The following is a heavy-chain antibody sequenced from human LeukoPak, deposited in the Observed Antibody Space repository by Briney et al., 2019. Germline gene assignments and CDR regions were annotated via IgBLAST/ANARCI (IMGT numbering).Heavy chain of an antibody. Sequence: PGGSLRLSCAASGFNFSGYAMNWVRQAPGKGLGWVSGISGSGAGTYYADSVKGRFTISRDNSKNTLYLQMNSLRADDMAVYYCAKMVREFYTISYYFDYWGQGTLVTVSS. CDR2: ISGSGAGT. V-gene: IGHV3-23*01. CDR1: GFNFSGYA. CDR3: AKMVREFYTISYYFDY. D-gene: IGHD2-8*01. J-gene: IGHJ4*02.